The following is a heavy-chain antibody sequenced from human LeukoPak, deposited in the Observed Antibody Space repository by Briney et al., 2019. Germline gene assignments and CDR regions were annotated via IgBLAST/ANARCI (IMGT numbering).Heavy chain of an antibody. Sequence: SETLSLTCTVSGGSISSSSYYWGWIRQPPGKGLEWIGSIYYSGSTYYNPSLKSRVTISVDTSKNQFSLKLSSVTAADTAVYYCAREGTAIADYFDYWGQGTLVTVSS. CDR2: IYYSGST. CDR1: GGSISSSSYY. V-gene: IGHV4-39*02. CDR3: AREGTAIADYFDY. J-gene: IGHJ4*02. D-gene: IGHD5-18*01.